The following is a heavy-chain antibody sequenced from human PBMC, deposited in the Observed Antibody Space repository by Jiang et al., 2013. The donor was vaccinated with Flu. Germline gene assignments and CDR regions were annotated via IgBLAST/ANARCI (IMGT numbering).Heavy chain of an antibody. D-gene: IGHD3-10*01. CDR1: GFTITTNY. CDR2: IFSGGRT. CDR3: ARDRHYFGSGSSIYYGLDV. Sequence: ASGFTITTNYMSWVRQAPGKGLEWVSTIFSGGRTFYADSVKGRFTISTDNSKNTLYLHMDSLRAEDTAVYYCARDRHYFGSGSSIYYGLDVWGQGTTVTVSS. J-gene: IGHJ6*02. V-gene: IGHV3-53*01.